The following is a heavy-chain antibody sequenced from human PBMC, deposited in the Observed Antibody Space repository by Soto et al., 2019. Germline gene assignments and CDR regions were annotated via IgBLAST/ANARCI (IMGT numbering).Heavy chain of an antibody. Sequence: QVQLVQSGAEVKKPGSSVKVSCKASGGSFSSYAISWVRQAPGQGLEWMGGIIPIVGTGNYAQNFQGRVTITADESTSTAYMELRSLRSEDTALYYCARDLRAAGRPGMDVWGQGTTVTVSS. D-gene: IGHD6-13*01. CDR1: GGSFSSYA. CDR3: ARDLRAAGRPGMDV. J-gene: IGHJ6*02. CDR2: IIPIVGTG. V-gene: IGHV1-69*01.